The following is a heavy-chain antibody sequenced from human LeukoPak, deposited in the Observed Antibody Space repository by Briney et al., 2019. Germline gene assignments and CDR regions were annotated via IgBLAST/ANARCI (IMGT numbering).Heavy chain of an antibody. CDR3: TTRMGYYDSSGYTR. Sequence: GGSLRLSCADSGFTFSGSATHWVRQASGRGRGWVGRIRSKANSYATAYAASVKGRFTISRDDSKNTAYLQMNSLKTEDTAVYYCTTRMGYYDSSGYTRGGQGTLVTVSS. CDR1: GFTFSGSA. V-gene: IGHV3-73*01. J-gene: IGHJ4*02. CDR2: IRSKANSYAT. D-gene: IGHD3-22*01.